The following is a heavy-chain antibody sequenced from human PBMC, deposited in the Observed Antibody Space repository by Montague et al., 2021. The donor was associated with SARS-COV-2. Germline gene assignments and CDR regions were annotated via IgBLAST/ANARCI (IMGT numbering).Heavy chain of an antibody. CDR2: IHHTGIT. Sequence: SETLSLTCAVSGASVSSINWWTWVRQPPGRGLEWIAEIHHTGITNFNPSLRSRVSISLDTSRNQFSLTLNSVTAADTAVYYCASLTLMELWLSGYYFDSWGQGTLVTVSS. CDR3: ASLTLMELWLSGYYFDS. V-gene: IGHV4-4*02. CDR1: GASVSSINW. J-gene: IGHJ4*02. D-gene: IGHD5-18*01.